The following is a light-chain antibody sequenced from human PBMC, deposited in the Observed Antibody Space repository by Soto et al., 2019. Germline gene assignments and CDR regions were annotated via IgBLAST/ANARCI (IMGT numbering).Light chain of an antibody. Sequence: EIVLTQSPGTLSLSPGERATLSCRASQGVSSNNLAWYQQRPGQAPRVVIYGASTRATGIPERFSGSGSGTDFTLTISRLEPEDFAVYYCQQYGRSPFTFGHGTKVDIK. CDR1: QGVSSNN. CDR2: GAS. CDR3: QQYGRSPFT. V-gene: IGKV3-20*01. J-gene: IGKJ3*01.